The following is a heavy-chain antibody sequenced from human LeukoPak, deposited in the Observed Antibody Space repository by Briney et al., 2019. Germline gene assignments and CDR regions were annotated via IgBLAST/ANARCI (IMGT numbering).Heavy chain of an antibody. CDR3: AREGGFYRPLDY. Sequence: SETLSLTCDLSGGSVTSTNWWTWFRQPPGKGLEWIGEVHLDGRTNYNPSLKSRLVMSADLPENHISLKLTSVTAADTAVYCCAREGGFYRPLDYSGQGTLVTVSS. D-gene: IGHD6-25*01. CDR2: VHLDGRT. CDR1: GGSVTSTNW. J-gene: IGHJ4*02. V-gene: IGHV4-4*01.